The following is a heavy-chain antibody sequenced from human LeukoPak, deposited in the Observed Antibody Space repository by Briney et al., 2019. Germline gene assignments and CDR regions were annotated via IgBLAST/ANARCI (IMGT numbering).Heavy chain of an antibody. D-gene: IGHD3-10*01. CDR1: GFTFSTYA. CDR3: ARTTTPHYYGSGSYALGY. V-gene: IGHV3-30-3*01. J-gene: IGHJ4*02. Sequence: GRSLRLSCAASGFTFSTYAMHWVRQGPGKGLEWVAVISYDGSNKYYVDSVKGRFTISRDNSKNTLYLQMSSLSAEDTAVYYCARTTTPHYYGSGSYALGYWGQGTLVTVPS. CDR2: ISYDGSNK.